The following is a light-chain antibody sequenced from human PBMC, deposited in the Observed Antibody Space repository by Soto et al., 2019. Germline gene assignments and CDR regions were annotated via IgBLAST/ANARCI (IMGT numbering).Light chain of an antibody. CDR2: GAS. Sequence: EIVLTQSPGTLSLSPGERATLSCRASQSVRTSLAWYQQKPGQAPRLLIYGASSRATVIPDRFSGSGSGTDFTLTSSRLEPEDFAGYYCQQYASSPPLTFGGGTKVEIK. V-gene: IGKV3-20*01. J-gene: IGKJ4*01. CDR3: QQYASSPPLT. CDR1: QSVRTS.